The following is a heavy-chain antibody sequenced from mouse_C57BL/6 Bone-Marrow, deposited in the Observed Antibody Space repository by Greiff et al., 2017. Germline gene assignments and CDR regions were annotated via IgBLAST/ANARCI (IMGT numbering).Heavy chain of an antibody. CDR2: IHPNSGST. J-gene: IGHJ2*01. CDR3: ARVYYRYYCDY. Sequence: VQLQQSGAELVKPGASVKLSCKASGYTFTSYWMHWVKQRPGQGLEWIGMIHPNSGSTNYNEKFKSKATLTVDKSSSTAYMQLSSLTSEDSAVYYCARVYYRYYCDYWGQGTTLTVSS. D-gene: IGHD2-14*01. CDR1: GYTFTSYW. V-gene: IGHV1-64*01.